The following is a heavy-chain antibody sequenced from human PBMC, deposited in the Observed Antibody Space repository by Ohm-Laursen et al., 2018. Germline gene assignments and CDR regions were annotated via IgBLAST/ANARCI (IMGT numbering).Heavy chain of an antibody. V-gene: IGHV4-59*04. D-gene: IGHD3-16*01. J-gene: IGHJ4*02. CDR1: GGSISPHY. CDR3: ARIMTTVDY. Sequence: GTLSLTCAVSGGSISPHYWSWIRQSPEKGLEWIGYISYSGTSEHNPSLKGRVTMSVDTSKNQFSLSRNSVTAADTAVFFCARIMTTVDYWGQGTLVTVSS. CDR2: ISYSGTS.